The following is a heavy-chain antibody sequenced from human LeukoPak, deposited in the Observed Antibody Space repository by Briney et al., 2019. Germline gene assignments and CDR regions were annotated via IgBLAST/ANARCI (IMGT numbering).Heavy chain of an antibody. CDR1: GGSISSGGYY. J-gene: IGHJ4*02. CDR3: ASGGYGGNSGRDY. Sequence: PSETLSLTCTVSGGSISSGGYYWSWIRQHPGKGLEWIGYIYYSGSTYYNPSLKSRVTISVDTSKNQFSLKLSSVTAADTAVYYCASGGYGGNSGRDYWGQGTLVIVSP. CDR2: IYYSGST. D-gene: IGHD4-23*01. V-gene: IGHV4-31*03.